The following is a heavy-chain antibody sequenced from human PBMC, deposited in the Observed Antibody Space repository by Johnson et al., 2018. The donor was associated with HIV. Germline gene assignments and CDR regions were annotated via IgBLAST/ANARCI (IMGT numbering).Heavy chain of an antibody. D-gene: IGHD1-1*01. J-gene: IGHJ3*02. CDR2: IKSKTDGGTT. CDR1: GFTFSNAW. Sequence: VQLVESGGGLVQPGGSLRLSCAASGFTFSNAWMSWVRQAPGKGLEWVGRIKSKTDGGTTDYAAPVKGRFTISRDNSKNTLYLQMGSLRAEDMAVYYCARVRETKGPYDAFDIWGQGTMVTVSS. V-gene: IGHV3-15*01. CDR3: ARVRETKGPYDAFDI.